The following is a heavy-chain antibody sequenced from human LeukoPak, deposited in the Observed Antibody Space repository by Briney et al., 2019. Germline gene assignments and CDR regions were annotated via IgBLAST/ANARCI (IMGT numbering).Heavy chain of an antibody. J-gene: IGHJ4*02. CDR3: ARDYGGDHYFVS. CDR2: INSVGSGT. V-gene: IGHV3-74*01. CDR1: GFTLSSYW. Sequence: GGSLRLSCAASGFTLSSYWMHWVRPPPGKGRVWVSRINSVGSGTPYAASVKGRFTISRDSAKNMLHLQMNSLRAEDTAVYYCARDYGGDHYFVSWGQGTLVTVSS. D-gene: IGHD4-23*01.